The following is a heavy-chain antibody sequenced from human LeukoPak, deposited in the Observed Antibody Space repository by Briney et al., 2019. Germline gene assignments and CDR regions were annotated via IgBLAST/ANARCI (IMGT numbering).Heavy chain of an antibody. CDR1: GGSISSSSYF. D-gene: IGHD3-22*01. V-gene: IGHV4-39*01. CDR2: IYYSGST. Sequence: SETLSLTCTVSGGSISSSSYFWGWIRQPPGKGLEWIGSIYYSGSTYYNPSLKSRVTISVDTSKNQFSLKLSSVTAADTAVYYCARSGDYYDSSGYDYWGQGTLVTVSS. CDR3: ARSGDYYDSSGYDY. J-gene: IGHJ4*02.